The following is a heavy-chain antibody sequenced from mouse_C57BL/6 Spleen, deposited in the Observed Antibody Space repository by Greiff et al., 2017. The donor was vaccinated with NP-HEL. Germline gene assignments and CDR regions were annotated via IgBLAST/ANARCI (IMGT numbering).Heavy chain of an antibody. Sequence: EVQLQQSGPGMVKPSQSLSLTCTVTGYSITSGYDWHWIRHFPGNKLEWMGYISYSGSTNYNPSLKSRISITHDTSKNHFFLKLNSVTTEDTATYYCARGLLRPYYAMDYWGQGTSVTVSS. J-gene: IGHJ4*01. CDR2: ISYSGST. CDR3: ARGLLRPYYAMDY. D-gene: IGHD2-3*01. V-gene: IGHV3-1*01. CDR1: GYSITSGYD.